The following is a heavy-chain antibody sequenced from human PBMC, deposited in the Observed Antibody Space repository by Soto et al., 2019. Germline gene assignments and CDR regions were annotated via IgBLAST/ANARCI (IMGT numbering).Heavy chain of an antibody. D-gene: IGHD3-9*01. Sequence: EVQLVESGGGLVQPGGSLKLSRSASGLTFSGSAMHWFRQASGKGLEWVGRIRSKANSYATAYAASVKCRCTICRDDSKNTAYLQMKSLKTEDTAVYYCTRLRYLYYYYGMDVWGQGTTVNVS. CDR3: TRLRYLYYYYGMDV. V-gene: IGHV3-73*01. CDR1: GLTFSGSA. CDR2: IRSKANSYAT. J-gene: IGHJ6*02.